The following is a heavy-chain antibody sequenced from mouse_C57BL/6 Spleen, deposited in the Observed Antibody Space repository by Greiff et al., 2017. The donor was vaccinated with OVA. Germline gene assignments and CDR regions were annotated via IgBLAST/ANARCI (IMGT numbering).Heavy chain of an antibody. CDR3: ARRTTVVATGGAMDY. CDR2: IYPRSGNT. CDR1: GYTFTSYG. Sequence: QVQLQQSGAELARPGASVKLSCKASGYTFTSYGISWVKQRTGQCLEWIGEIYPRSGNTYYNEKFKGKATLTADKSSSTAYMELRSLTSEDSAVYFCARRTTVVATGGAMDYWGQGTSVTVSS. V-gene: IGHV1-81*01. D-gene: IGHD1-1*01. J-gene: IGHJ4*01.